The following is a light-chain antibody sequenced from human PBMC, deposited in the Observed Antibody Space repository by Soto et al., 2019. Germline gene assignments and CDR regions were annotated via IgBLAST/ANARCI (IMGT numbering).Light chain of an antibody. CDR2: DAS. J-gene: IGKJ4*01. CDR3: QQRSNWPLT. Sequence: EIVLTQSPATLSLSPGKRATLSCRASQSVSSFLAWYQQKPGQAPRLLIYDASNRATGIPARFSGSGSGTDFTLTISSPEPEDFAVYYCQQRSNWPLTFGGGTKVEIK. V-gene: IGKV3-11*01. CDR1: QSVSSF.